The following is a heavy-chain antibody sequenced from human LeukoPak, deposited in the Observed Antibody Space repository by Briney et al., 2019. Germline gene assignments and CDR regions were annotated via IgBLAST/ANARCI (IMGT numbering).Heavy chain of an antibody. D-gene: IGHD2-2*01. V-gene: IGHV3-73*01. Sequence: SGGSLKLSCAASGFTFSGSAMHWVRQASGKGLEWVGRIRSKANSYATAYAASVKGRFTISRDDSKNTAYLQMNSLKTEDTAVYYCTSSWDIVVVPAALADYWGQGTLVTVSS. CDR2: IRSKANSYAT. CDR1: GFTFSGSA. CDR3: TSSWDIVVVPAALADY. J-gene: IGHJ4*02.